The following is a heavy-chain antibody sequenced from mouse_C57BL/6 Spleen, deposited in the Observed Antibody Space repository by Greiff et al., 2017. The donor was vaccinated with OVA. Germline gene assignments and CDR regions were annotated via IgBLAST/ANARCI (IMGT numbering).Heavy chain of an antibody. CDR3: ARLVSRRSYALEY. CDR2: IDPSDSYT. J-gene: IGHJ4*01. CDR1: GYTFTSYW. V-gene: IGHV1-69*01. D-gene: IGHD2-2*01. Sequence: QVQLQQPGAELVMPGASVKLSCKASGYTFTSYWMHWVKQRPGQGLEWIGEIDPSDSYTNYNQKFKGKSTLTVDKSSSTAYMQLSSLTSEDSAVYYCARLVSRRSYALEYGGQGPPVTVSS.